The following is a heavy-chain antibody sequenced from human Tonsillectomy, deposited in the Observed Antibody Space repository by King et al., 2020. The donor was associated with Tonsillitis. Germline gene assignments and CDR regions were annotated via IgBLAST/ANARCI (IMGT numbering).Heavy chain of an antibody. CDR2: ISYSGTTI. V-gene: IGHV3-11*01. J-gene: IGHJ4*02. Sequence: VQLVESGGGLVKPGGSLRLSCAASRFTFSDYYMSWIRQAPGKGLEWVSHISYSGTTIYYADSVKGRFTISRDNTKNAFYLQMNSLRAEDTAVYYCARVDYGDSPSPVDYWGQGTLVTVSS. D-gene: IGHD4-17*01. CDR1: RFTFSDYY. CDR3: ARVDYGDSPSPVDY.